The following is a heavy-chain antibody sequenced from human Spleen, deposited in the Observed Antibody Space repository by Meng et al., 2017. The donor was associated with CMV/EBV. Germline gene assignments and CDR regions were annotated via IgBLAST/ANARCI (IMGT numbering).Heavy chain of an antibody. CDR3: ARDAGNGRLTVDY. J-gene: IGHJ4*02. Sequence: QVHLVQSGAEMKKPGASVKVTCKTSGYTFTTYGISWMRQAPGQSLEWMGWISAYHGNTNYAQNLQDRVSMTTDTSTNTVYMELSSLRSDDTAVYYCARDAGNGRLTVDYWGQGTLVTVSS. CDR2: ISAYHGNT. V-gene: IGHV1-18*01. D-gene: IGHD6-13*01. CDR1: GYTFTTYG.